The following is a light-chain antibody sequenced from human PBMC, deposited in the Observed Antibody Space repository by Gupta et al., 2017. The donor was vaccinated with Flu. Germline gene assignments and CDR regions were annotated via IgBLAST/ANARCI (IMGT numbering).Light chain of an antibody. J-gene: IGKJ5*01. V-gene: IGKV3-20*01. CDR1: QSVSSSY. CDR2: GAS. CDR3: QQDGSSST. Sequence: EIVLTQSPGTLSLSPGERPTLSCRASQSVSSSYLAWYQQKPGQAPRLLIYGASSRATGIPDRFSGSGSGTDFTLTISRLEPEDFAVYYCQQDGSSSTFGQGTRLEIK.